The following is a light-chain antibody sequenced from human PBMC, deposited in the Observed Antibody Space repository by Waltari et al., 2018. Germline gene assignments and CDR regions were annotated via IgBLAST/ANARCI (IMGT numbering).Light chain of an antibody. V-gene: IGKV3-11*01. Sequence: DIVLTQYPAPLSLSPGERGTLSCRASQSVSSFLTWFQQKPGQAPRLLIYDASKRATGIPARFSGSGSGTDFTLTISSLEPEDFAVYYCQQRSNWPLTFGGGTKVEFK. CDR2: DAS. CDR1: QSVSSF. CDR3: QQRSNWPLT. J-gene: IGKJ4*01.